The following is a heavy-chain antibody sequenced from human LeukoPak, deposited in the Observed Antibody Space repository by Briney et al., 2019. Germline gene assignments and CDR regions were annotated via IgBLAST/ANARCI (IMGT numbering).Heavy chain of an antibody. V-gene: IGHV3-23*01. D-gene: IGHD2-2*01. CDR1: GFTFSNYV. Sequence: GGSLRLSCAASGFTFSNYVMNWVRQAPGKGLEWVSGISVTGGSTYSAESVKGRFTISRDNSKNTLYLQMNSLRTEDTAVFYCARGSSSLYHYMDVWCRGTAVTVS. CDR2: ISVTGGST. CDR3: ARGSSSLYHYMDV. J-gene: IGHJ6*03.